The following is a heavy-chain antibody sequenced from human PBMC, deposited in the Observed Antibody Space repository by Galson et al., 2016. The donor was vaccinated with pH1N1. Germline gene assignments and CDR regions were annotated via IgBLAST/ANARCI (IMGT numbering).Heavy chain of an antibody. J-gene: IGHJ6*03. CDR2: ITSGSFHI. D-gene: IGHD3-10*01. CDR1: GFIFSGYS. Sequence: SLRLSCAASGFIFSGYSMNWVRQAPGKGLEWVSSITSGSFHIYYADSVKGRFTISRDNAKNSLFLQMNSLRVEDTAPYYCARDRSGRGVVSSYYMDVWGQGTTVTVSS. V-gene: IGHV3-21*01. CDR3: ARDRSGRGVVSSYYMDV.